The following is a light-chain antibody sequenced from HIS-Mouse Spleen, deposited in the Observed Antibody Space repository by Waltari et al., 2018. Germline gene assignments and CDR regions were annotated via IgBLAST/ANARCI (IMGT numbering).Light chain of an antibody. Sequence: QSALTQPRSVSGSPGQSVTISCTGTSSDVGGYNYVSWYQQHPGKAPKLMIYDVNKRPSGVPDRFSGSKSGNTASLTISGLQAEDEADYYCCSYAGSYTFEVVFGGGTKLTVL. J-gene: IGLJ2*01. CDR2: DVN. CDR1: SSDVGGYNY. CDR3: CSYAGSYTFEVV. V-gene: IGLV2-11*01.